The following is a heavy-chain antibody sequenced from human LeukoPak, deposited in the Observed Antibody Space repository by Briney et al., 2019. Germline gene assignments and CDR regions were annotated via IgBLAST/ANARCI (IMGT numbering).Heavy chain of an antibody. CDR3: ARRAATILAPFDY. V-gene: IGHV4-59*08. CDR2: IYYGGST. Sequence: PSETLSLTCSVSGGSISSHYWSWIRQPPGKGLEWIGYIYYGGSTNYNPSLKSRVTISVDTSKNQFSLKLSSVTAADTAVYYCARRAATILAPFDYWGQGTLVTVSS. J-gene: IGHJ4*02. D-gene: IGHD5-24*01. CDR1: GGSISSHY.